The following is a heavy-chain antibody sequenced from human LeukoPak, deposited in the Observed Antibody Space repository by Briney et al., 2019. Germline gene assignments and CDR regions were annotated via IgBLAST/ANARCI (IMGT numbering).Heavy chain of an antibody. V-gene: IGHV4-59*12. CDR2: IYYSGST. D-gene: IGHD3-16*02. Sequence: PSGTLSLTCTVSGGSISSYYWSWIRQPPGKGLEWIGYIYYSGSTNYNPSLKSRVTISVDTSKNQFSLKLSSVTAADTAVYYCARRYYDYVWGSYRFDYWGQGTLVTVSS. J-gene: IGHJ4*02. CDR3: ARRYYDYVWGSYRFDY. CDR1: GGSISSYY.